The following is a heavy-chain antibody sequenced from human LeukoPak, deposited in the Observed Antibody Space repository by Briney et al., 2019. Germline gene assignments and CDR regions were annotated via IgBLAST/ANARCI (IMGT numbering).Heavy chain of an antibody. CDR3: ATGAGCGY. V-gene: IGHV3-7*03. D-gene: IGHD6-19*01. CDR1: GFTFSSYW. Sequence: GGSLRLSCAASGFTFSSYWMTWVRQAPGKGLEWVANIKQDGSERNYVDSVKGRFTISRDNAKSSLYLQMNTLRDEDTAVYYCATGAGCGYWGQGTLVTVSS. CDR2: IKQDGSER. J-gene: IGHJ4*02.